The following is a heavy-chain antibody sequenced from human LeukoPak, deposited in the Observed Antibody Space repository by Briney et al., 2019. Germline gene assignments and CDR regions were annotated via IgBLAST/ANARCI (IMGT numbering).Heavy chain of an antibody. CDR3: ARTNYDFWSGYYDG. J-gene: IGHJ4*02. V-gene: IGHV3-13*01. CDR2: IGTAGDT. D-gene: IGHD3-3*01. CDR1: GFTFSSYD. Sequence: GGSLRLSCAASGFTFSSYDMHWVRHATGKGLEWVSAIGTAGDTYYPGSVKGRFTISRENAKNSLYLQMNSLRAGDTAVYYCARTNYDFWSGYYDGWGQGTLVTVSS.